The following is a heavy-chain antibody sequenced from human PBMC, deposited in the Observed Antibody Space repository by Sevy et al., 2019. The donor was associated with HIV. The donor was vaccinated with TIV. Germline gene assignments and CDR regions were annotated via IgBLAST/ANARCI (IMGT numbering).Heavy chain of an antibody. V-gene: IGHV3-9*01. J-gene: IGHJ4*02. CDR1: GFTFDDYA. Sequence: GGSLRLSCAASGFTFDDYAMHWVRQAPGKGLEWVSGISWNSGSIGYADSVKGRFTISRDNAKNSLYLQMNSLRAEDTALYYCAKDRSSGSYLVDYWGQGTLFTVSS. CDR2: ISWNSGSI. CDR3: AKDRSSGSYLVDY. D-gene: IGHD1-26*01.